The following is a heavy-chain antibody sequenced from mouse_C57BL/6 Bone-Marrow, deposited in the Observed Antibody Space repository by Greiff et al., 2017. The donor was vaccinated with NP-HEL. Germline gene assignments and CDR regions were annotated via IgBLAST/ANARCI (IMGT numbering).Heavy chain of an antibody. CDR1: GYTFTSYW. CDR2: IDPSDSYT. CDR3: AAWFAY. J-gene: IGHJ3*01. V-gene: IGHV1-59*01. Sequence: QVQLQQPGAELVRPGTSVKLSCKASGYTFTSYWMHWVKQRPGQGLEWIGVIDPSDSYTNYNQKFKGKATLTVDTSSSTAYMQLSSLTSEDSAVDYCAAWFAYWGQGTLVTVSA.